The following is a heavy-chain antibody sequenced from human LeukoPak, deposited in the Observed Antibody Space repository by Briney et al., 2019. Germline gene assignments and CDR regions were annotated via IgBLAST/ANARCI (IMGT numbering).Heavy chain of an antibody. CDR3: AISTGAPYYYYYYGMDV. CDR1: GYTFTSYD. D-gene: IGHD1-26*01. Sequence: ASVKVSCKASGYTFTSYDINWVRQATGQGLEWMGWMNPNSGNTGYAQKFQGRVTMTRNTSISTAYMELSSLRSEDTAVYYCAISTGAPYYYYYYGMDVRGQGTTVTVSS. V-gene: IGHV1-8*01. J-gene: IGHJ6*02. CDR2: MNPNSGNT.